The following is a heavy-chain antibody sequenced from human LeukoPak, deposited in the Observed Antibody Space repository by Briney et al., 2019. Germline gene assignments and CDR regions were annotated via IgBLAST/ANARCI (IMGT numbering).Heavy chain of an antibody. D-gene: IGHD4-17*01. Sequence: GGSLRLSCAASGFTFSSYSMNWVRQAPGKGLEWVSSISSSSSYIYYADSVKGRFTISRDNAKNSLYLQMNSLRAEDTAVYYCARVLYGDYDWFDPWGQGTLVTVSS. V-gene: IGHV3-21*01. CDR1: GFTFSSYS. CDR2: ISSSSSYI. CDR3: ARVLYGDYDWFDP. J-gene: IGHJ5*02.